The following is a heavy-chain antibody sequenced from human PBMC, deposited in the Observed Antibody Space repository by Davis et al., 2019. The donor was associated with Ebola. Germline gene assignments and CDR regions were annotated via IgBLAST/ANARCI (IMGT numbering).Heavy chain of an antibody. CDR1: GGTFSSYA. CDR2: IIPIFGTA. CDR3: ARQYLGYCSSTSCTTHDY. V-gene: IGHV1-69*13. Sequence: SVKVSCKASGGTFSSYAISWVRQAPGQGLEWMGGIIPIFGTANYAQKFQGRVTITADESTSTAYMELRSLRSDDTAVYYCARQYLGYCSSTSCTTHDYWGQGTLVTVSS. D-gene: IGHD2-2*01. J-gene: IGHJ4*02.